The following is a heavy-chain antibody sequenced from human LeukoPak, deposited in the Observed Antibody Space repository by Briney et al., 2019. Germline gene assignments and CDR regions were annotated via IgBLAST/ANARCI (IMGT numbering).Heavy chain of an antibody. CDR3: AREASGSGSYGPYYYYMDV. CDR2: ISSSGSTI. Sequence: PGGSLRLSCAASGFPFSDYYMSWLRQAPGKGLEWVSYISSSGSTIYYADSVKGRFTISRDNAKNSLYLQMNSLRAEDTAVYYCAREASGSGSYGPYYYYMDVWGKGTRVTVSS. CDR1: GFPFSDYY. D-gene: IGHD3-10*01. V-gene: IGHV3-11*01. J-gene: IGHJ6*03.